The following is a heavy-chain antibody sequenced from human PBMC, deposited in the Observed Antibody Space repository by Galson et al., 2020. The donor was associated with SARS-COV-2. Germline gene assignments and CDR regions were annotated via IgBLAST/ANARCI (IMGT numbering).Heavy chain of an antibody. CDR2: INTNTGNP. CDR1: GYIFNNYA. D-gene: IGHD3-10*01. Sequence: ASVKVSCKASGYIFNNYALNWVRQAPGQGLEWMAWINTNTGNPTYAQGFTGRFAFSLDTSISTAYLQISSLEAEDTAIYYCARGAGAWFGELLDYWGQGTLVTVSS. J-gene: IGHJ4*02. CDR3: ARGAGAWFGELLDY. V-gene: IGHV7-4-1*02.